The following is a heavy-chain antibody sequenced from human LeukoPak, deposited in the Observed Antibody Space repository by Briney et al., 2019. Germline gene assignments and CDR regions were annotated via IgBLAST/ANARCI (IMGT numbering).Heavy chain of an antibody. Sequence: GRSLRLSCAASGFTFSSYWVTWVRQAPGKGLEWVANIKQDGTEKYYVDSVRGRFTISRDNAKNSLYLQMNSLRAEDTAVYYCARVNTGAFDIWGQGTMVTVSS. CDR1: GFTFSSYW. CDR3: ARVNTGAFDI. D-gene: IGHD2-8*02. V-gene: IGHV3-7*01. CDR2: IKQDGTEK. J-gene: IGHJ3*02.